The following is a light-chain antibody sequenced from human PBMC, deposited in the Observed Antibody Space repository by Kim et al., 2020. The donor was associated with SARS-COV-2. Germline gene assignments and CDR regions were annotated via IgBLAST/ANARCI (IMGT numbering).Light chain of an antibody. CDR1: SLRSDY. CDR2: CNN. V-gene: IGLV3-19*01. CDR3: NSQSRRAKHVV. J-gene: IGLJ2*01. Sequence: SSELTQDPAVSVAVGLTVRITCKGDSLRSDYASWYQQKPGQAPGLFIYCNNNRPSEIPDRFSGGDSGNAACLTVTWGKGEDEADYYCNSQSRRAKHVVF.